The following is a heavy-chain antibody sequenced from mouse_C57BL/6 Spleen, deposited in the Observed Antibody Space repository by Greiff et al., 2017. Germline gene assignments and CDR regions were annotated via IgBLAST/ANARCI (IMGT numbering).Heavy chain of an antibody. V-gene: IGHV3-6*01. CDR2: ISYDGSN. CDR3: ARATGFDY. CDR1: GYSITSGYY. Sequence: VQLKESGPGLVKPSQSLSLTCSVTGYSITSGYYWNWIRQFPGNKLEWMGYISYDGSNNYNPSLINRISITRDTSKNQFFLKLNSVTTEDTATYYCARATGFDYWGQGTTLTVSS. J-gene: IGHJ2*01.